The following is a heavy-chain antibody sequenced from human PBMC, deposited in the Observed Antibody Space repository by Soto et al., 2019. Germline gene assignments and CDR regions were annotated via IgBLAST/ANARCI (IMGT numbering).Heavy chain of an antibody. CDR3: ASYCSSTSCSGVVYYGMDV. CDR2: IIPIFGTA. J-gene: IGHJ6*02. CDR1: GGTFSSYA. Sequence: QVQLVQSGAEVKKPGSSVKVSYKASGGTFSSYAISWVRQAPGQGLEWMGGIIPIFGTANYAQKFQGRVTITADESTSTAYMELSSLRSEDTAVYYCASYCSSTSCSGVVYYGMDVWGQGTTVTVSS. D-gene: IGHD2-2*01. V-gene: IGHV1-69*01.